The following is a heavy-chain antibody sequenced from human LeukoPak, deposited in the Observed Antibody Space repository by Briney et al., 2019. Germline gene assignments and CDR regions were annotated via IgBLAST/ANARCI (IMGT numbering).Heavy chain of an antibody. D-gene: IGHD2-21*02. J-gene: IGHJ4*02. CDR2: VKSIRDGGTT. CDR3: TARVVTTNEF. CDR1: GFTFSSYW. Sequence: GGSLRLSCAASGFTFSSYWMHWVRQAPGKGLEWVGRVKSIRDGGTTDDTAPVKGRFTISRDDSKRTVYLQMNSLKTEDTAVYFCTARVVTTNEFWGQGTLVTVSS. V-gene: IGHV3-15*01.